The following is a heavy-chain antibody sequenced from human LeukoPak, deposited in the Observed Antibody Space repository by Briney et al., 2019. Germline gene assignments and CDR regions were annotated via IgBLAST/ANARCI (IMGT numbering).Heavy chain of an antibody. CDR2: INHSGST. D-gene: IGHD4-17*01. V-gene: IGHV4-34*01. CDR3: ARHVYGEYGPGDY. CDR1: GGSFSGYY. Sequence: PSETLSLTCAVYGGSFSGYYWSWIRQPPGKGLEWIGEINHSGSTNYNPSLESRVTISVDTSKNQFSLKLSSVTAADTAVYYCARHVYGEYGPGDYWGQGILVTVSS. J-gene: IGHJ4*02.